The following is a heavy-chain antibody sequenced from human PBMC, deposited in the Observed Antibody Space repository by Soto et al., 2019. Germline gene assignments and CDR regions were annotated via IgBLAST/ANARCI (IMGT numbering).Heavy chain of an antibody. V-gene: IGHV1-2*04. CDR2: INPNGGVT. CDR1: GDSFNDYY. CDR3: ARESAAATATLDYYYFYMDV. D-gene: IGHD6-25*01. J-gene: IGHJ6*03. Sequence: QVQLVQSGAEVRKPGASVTVSCSSSGDSFNDYYIHWMRQAPGQGFEWMGWINPNGGVTKYAQKFQGWVSMTRDTSIRTVYMQLSRLRSDDTAVYYCARESAAATATLDYYYFYMDVWGTGTTVTVSS.